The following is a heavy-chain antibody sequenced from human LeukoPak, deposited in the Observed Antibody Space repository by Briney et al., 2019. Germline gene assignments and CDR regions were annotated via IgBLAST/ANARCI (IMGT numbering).Heavy chain of an antibody. CDR1: GGSISSSSYY. CDR3: ARHRYYDFWSGYYTNDY. V-gene: IGHV4-39*01. J-gene: IGHJ4*02. CDR2: IYYSGST. Sequence: SSETLSLTCTVSGGSISSSSYYWGWIRQPPGKGLEWIGSIYYSGSTYYNPSLKSRVTISVDTSKNQFSLKLSSVTAADTAVYYCARHRYYDFWSGYYTNDYRGQGTLVTVSS. D-gene: IGHD3-3*01.